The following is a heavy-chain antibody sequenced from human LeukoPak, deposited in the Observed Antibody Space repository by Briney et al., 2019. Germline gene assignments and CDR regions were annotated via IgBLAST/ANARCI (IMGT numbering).Heavy chain of an antibody. Sequence: PSETLSLTCTVSGGSISSYYWSWIRQPPGKGLEWIGYIYYSGGTNYNPSLKSRVTISVDTSKNQFSLKLSSVTAADTAVYYCARDRWGAFDIWGQGTMVTVSS. CDR2: IYYSGGT. CDR1: GGSISSYY. D-gene: IGHD3-16*01. CDR3: ARDRWGAFDI. V-gene: IGHV4-59*01. J-gene: IGHJ3*02.